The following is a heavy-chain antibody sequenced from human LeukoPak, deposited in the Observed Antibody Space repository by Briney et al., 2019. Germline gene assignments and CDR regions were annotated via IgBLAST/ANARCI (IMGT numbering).Heavy chain of an antibody. CDR3: ARGGFGPRRYYYYMDV. CDR1: GGSISIYY. CDR2: IYTSGST. V-gene: IGHV4-4*07. Sequence: PSETLSLTCTVSGGSISIYYWSWIRQPAGKGLEWIGRIYTSGSTNYNPSLKSRVTMSVDTSKNQFSLKLSSVTAADTAVYYCARGGFGPRRYYYYMDVWGKGTTVTVSS. J-gene: IGHJ6*03. D-gene: IGHD3-10*01.